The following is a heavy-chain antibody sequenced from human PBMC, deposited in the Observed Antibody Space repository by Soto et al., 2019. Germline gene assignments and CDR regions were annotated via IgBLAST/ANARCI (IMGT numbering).Heavy chain of an antibody. D-gene: IGHD3-10*01. V-gene: IGHV3-15*07. J-gene: IGHJ6*02. CDR2: IKSNVDGGTT. CDR3: TTVLWFGDPHSRGMDV. CDR1: GFTFSSAW. Sequence: QLAESGGGLVMPGGSLRLSCAASGFTFSSAWMDWVRQAPGKGLEWVGRIKSNVDGGTTDYAAPVKGRFTISRDDSKNTVYVEMNSLKTEDTAVYYCTTVLWFGDPHSRGMDVWGQGTTVTVSS.